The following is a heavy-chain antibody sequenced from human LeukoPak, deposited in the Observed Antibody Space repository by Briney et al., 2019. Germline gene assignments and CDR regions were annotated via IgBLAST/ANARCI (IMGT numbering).Heavy chain of an antibody. CDR1: RGSISGSIRSYY. J-gene: IGHJ4*02. Sequence: SETLSLTCTVSRGSISGSIRSYYWSWLPQPPGKGLGGVGYISSSGSVNDNPSLRSRVTISVDTSKNQFFLNLTSVSAADTAVYYCARIPLGYSGAYYFDYWGQGTLVTVSP. D-gene: IGHD5-12*01. V-gene: IGHV4-4*09. CDR3: ARIPLGYSGAYYFDY. CDR2: ISSSGSV.